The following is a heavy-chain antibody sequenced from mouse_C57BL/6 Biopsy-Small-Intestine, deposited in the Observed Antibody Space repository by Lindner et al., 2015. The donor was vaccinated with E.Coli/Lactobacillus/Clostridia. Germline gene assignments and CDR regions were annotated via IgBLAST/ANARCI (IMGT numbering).Heavy chain of an antibody. J-gene: IGHJ1*01. V-gene: IGHV1-84*02. D-gene: IGHD1-1*01. CDR3: VRESEQHRVVYFHH. CDR1: GYTFINYG. CDR2: ISAYNGNT. Sequence: SVKVSCKTSGYTFINYGISWVRQAPGQGPEWMGWISAYNGNTNYAQKFQDRVTMSRDTSTTTAYMELRSLRSDDTAVYYCVRESEQHRVVYFHHWGQGTLVTVSS.